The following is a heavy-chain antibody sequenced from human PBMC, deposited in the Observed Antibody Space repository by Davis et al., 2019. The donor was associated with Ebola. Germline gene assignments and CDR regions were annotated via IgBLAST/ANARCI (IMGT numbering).Heavy chain of an antibody. V-gene: IGHV4-34*01. Sequence: GSLRLSCAVHGGSFSDYLWRWIRQSPGKGLEWIGKVSHGGVSDYNPSLRSRVTITVDTSKNQFSLKTNPVTAADTAVYYCARTTKTSIADSGLGYTYVDHWSQGTLVTVAS. CDR3: ARTTKTSIADSGLGYTYVDH. D-gene: IGHD1-1*01. CDR2: VSHGGVS. CDR1: GGSFSDYL. J-gene: IGHJ5*02.